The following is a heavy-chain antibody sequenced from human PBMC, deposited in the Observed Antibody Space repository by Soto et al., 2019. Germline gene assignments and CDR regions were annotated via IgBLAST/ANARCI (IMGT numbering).Heavy chain of an antibody. CDR2: IYYTGIT. CDR1: GGSISNGDYY. D-gene: IGHD2-15*01. J-gene: IGHJ4*02. CDR3: TRTSAVEGDY. Sequence: QVQLQESGPGLVKPSQTLSLTCTVSGGSISNGDYYWNWIRQPPGKGLRWIGSIYYTGITYYTPSLKSRVTLSLDTSKNQFSLKLSSVTAADTAMHYCTRTSAVEGDYWGQGILVTGSS. V-gene: IGHV4-30-4*01.